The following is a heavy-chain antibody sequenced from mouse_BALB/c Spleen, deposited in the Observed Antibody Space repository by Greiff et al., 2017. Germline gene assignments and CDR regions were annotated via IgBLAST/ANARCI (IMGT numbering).Heavy chain of an antibody. CDR2: ISYSGST. Sequence: EVKLVESGPGLVKPSQSLSLTCTVTGYSITSDYAWNWIRQFPGNKLEWMGYISYSGSTSYNPSLKSRISITRDTSKNQFFLQLNSVTTEDTATYYCARSWLWYFDVWGAGTTVTVSS. CDR1: GYSITSDYA. J-gene: IGHJ1*01. V-gene: IGHV3-2*02. CDR3: ARSWLWYFDV.